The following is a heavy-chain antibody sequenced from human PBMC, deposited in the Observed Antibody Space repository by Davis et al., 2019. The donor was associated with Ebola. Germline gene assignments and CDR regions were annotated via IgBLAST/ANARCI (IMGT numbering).Heavy chain of an antibody. D-gene: IGHD4-11*01. CDR2: IYYSGST. CDR3: ARIKGLHRWNYFDY. J-gene: IGHJ4*02. V-gene: IGHV4-59*12. CDR1: GGSISSYY. Sequence: MPSETLSLTCTVSGGSISSYYWSWIRQPPGKGLEWIGYIYYSGSTNYNPSLKSRVTISVDTSKNQFSLKLSSVTAADTAVYYCARIKGLHRWNYFDYWGQGTLVTVSS.